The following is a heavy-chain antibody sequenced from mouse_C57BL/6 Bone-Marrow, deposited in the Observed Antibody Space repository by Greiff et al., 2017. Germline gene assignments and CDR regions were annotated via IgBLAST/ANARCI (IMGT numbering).Heavy chain of an antibody. J-gene: IGHJ2*01. V-gene: IGHV2-5*01. D-gene: IGHD1-1*01. CDR2: IWRGGST. CDR3: AKGANYYGSSYDYFDY. Sequence: QVQLKESGPGLVQPSQSLSITCTVSGFSLTSYGVHWVRQSPGKGLEWLGVIWRGGSTDYNAAFMSRLSITKDNSKSQVFFKMNSLQADDTAIYYCAKGANYYGSSYDYFDYWGQGTTLTVSS. CDR1: GFSLTSYG.